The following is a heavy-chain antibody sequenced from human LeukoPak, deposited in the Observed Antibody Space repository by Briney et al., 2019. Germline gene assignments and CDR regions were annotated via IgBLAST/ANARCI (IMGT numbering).Heavy chain of an antibody. D-gene: IGHD3-10*01. J-gene: IGHJ6*03. CDR2: IYPGDSET. CDR3: ARGSNYYYYYMDV. Sequence: GESLKISCKGSGYSFTNYWSAWVRQMPGKGLEWMGIIYPGDSETRYSPSFQGQVTISADKSITTAHLQWSSLKASDTAMYYCARGSNYYYYYMDVWGKGTTVTVSS. CDR1: GYSFTNYW. V-gene: IGHV5-51*01.